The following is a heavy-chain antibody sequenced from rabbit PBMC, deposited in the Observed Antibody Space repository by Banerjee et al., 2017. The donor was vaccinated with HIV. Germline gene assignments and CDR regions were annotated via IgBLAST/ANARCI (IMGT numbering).Heavy chain of an antibody. J-gene: IGHJ4*01. CDR1: GFSFSSSYY. CDR3: ASKEYDDYGDYETIPFNL. Sequence: QSLEESGGDLVKPGASLTLTCTASGFSFSSSYYMCWVRQAPGKGLEWIACIYAGSSGSTYYASWAKGRFTISKTSSTTVTLQMTSLTAADTATYFCASKEYDDYGDYETIPFNLWGQGTLVTVS. V-gene: IGHV1S40*01. CDR2: IYAGSSGST. D-gene: IGHD2-1*01.